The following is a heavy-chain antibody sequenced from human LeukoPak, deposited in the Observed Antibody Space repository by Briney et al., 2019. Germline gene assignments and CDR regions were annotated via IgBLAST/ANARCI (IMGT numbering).Heavy chain of an antibody. V-gene: IGHV4-31*03. CDR3: ARVYSGYDKPFDY. Sequence: SETLSLTCTVSGGSISSGGYYWSWIRQHPGKGLEWIGYIYYSGSTYYNPSLKSRVTISVDTSKNQFSLKLSSMTAADTAVYYCARVYSGYDKPFDYWGQGTLVTVSS. CDR2: IYYSGST. J-gene: IGHJ4*02. CDR1: GGSISSGGYY. D-gene: IGHD5-12*01.